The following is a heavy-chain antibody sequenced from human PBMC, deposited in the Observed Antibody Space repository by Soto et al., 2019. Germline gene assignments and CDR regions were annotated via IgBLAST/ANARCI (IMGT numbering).Heavy chain of an antibody. Sequence: EVQLLESGGGLVQPGGSLRLSCAASGFTFSSYAMRWVRQAPGKGLEWVSAISGRGGSTYYADSVKGRFTISRDNSKNTLYLPMNSLRAEDRAVYDCAKEGGQPSELLWGLGYYYGMDGWGQGTTGTVSS. CDR3: AKEGGQPSELLWGLGYYYGMDG. J-gene: IGHJ6*02. V-gene: IGHV3-23*01. CDR2: ISGRGGST. CDR1: GFTFSSYA. D-gene: IGHD1-26*01.